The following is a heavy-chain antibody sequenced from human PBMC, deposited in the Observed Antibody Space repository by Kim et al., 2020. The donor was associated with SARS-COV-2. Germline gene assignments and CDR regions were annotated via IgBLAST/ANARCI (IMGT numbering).Heavy chain of an antibody. CDR1: GYTFATYA. CDR2: IKVGNGNT. J-gene: IGHJ4*02. Sequence: ASVKVSCKASGYTFATYAIQWVRQAPGQTFEWMGWIKVGNGNTKYSQNFQGRVTITGDTSANTSYMEMNSLRSEDTAVYYCAITGGSSFHWGQGTLVTVSS. V-gene: IGHV1-3*01. D-gene: IGHD1-26*01. CDR3: AITGGSSFH.